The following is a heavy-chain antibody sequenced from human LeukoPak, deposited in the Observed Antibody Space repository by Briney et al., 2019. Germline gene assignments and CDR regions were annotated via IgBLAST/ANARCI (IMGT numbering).Heavy chain of an antibody. J-gene: IGHJ4*02. CDR1: GFTFSTFW. CDR3: TTGIRGD. Sequence: PGGSLRLSCVTPGFTFSTFWMNWVRQAPGEGLEWVGRIASKTDGGTTDYAAPVKGRFTISRDDSKNTLFLQMNSLKTEDTAVYYCTTGIRGDCGQGTLVTVSS. V-gene: IGHV3-15*04. CDR2: IASKTDGGTT.